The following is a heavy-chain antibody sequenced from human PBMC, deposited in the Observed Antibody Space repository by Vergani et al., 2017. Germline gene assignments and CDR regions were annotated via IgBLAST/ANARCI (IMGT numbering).Heavy chain of an antibody. Sequence: QLQLQQSGPGLVKPSETLFLTCTVSADSISSGSYYWGWIRQPPGKSLEWIGSIYYSGLTYYNPSLKRRVAISVDTSKNQFSLKLTSVIATDTAIYYCARHFSGWTNWFDPWGQGTLVTVSS. D-gene: IGHD6-19*01. CDR3: ARHFSGWTNWFDP. CDR2: IYYSGLT. J-gene: IGHJ5*02. CDR1: ADSISSGSYY. V-gene: IGHV4-39*01.